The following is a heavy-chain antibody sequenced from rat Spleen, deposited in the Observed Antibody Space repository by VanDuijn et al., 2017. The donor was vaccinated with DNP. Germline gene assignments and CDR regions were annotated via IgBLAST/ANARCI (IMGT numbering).Heavy chain of an antibody. V-gene: IGHV4-2*01. D-gene: IGHD1-11*01. CDR3: AKGPNYGGDSDYFDY. CDR2: IIKRGGKI. J-gene: IGHJ2*01. Sequence: EVKLVKSGGGLVQPGRSLKLSCAASGFNFNGYWMGWVRQAPGKGLEWIGEIIKRGGKINYSPPLKDKFAIPRANAQKTLYLQMNKLGSEDTAIYYCAKGPNYGGDSDYFDYWGQGVMVTVSS. CDR1: GFNFNGYW.